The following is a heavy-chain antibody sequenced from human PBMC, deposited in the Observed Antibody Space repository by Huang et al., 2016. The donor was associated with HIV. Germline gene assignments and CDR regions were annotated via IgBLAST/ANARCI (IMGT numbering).Heavy chain of an antibody. D-gene: IGHD4-17*01. Sequence: EVQLLESGGGLVQPGGSLRLSCAASGFTFIDLAMSWVRQAPGKGLGVVSACRGSGHSTDYADSVKGRFTISRDNSKNTLYLQMNKLRVEDTAVYFCAKDPSSPYGDSYFEQWGQGTLVTVSP. J-gene: IGHJ4*02. CDR2: CRGSGHST. V-gene: IGHV3-23*01. CDR3: AKDPSSPYGDSYFEQ. CDR1: GFTFIDLA.